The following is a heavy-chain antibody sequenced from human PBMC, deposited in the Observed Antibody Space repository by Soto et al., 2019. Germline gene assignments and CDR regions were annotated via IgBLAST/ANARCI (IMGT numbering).Heavy chain of an antibody. J-gene: IGHJ4*02. V-gene: IGHV1-18*01. D-gene: IGHD6-19*01. Sequence: QVHLVQSGAEVKRPEASVKVSCKASAYTSTLYGITWVRQAPGQGLEWMGWIRAHNGETKFARKFQDRVTMTTDPSSSTVFMDLRTLTSDDTAVYYCATALGTSGWFDYWGQGTLVTVPS. CDR1: AYTSTLYG. CDR2: IRAHNGET. CDR3: ATALGTSGWFDY.